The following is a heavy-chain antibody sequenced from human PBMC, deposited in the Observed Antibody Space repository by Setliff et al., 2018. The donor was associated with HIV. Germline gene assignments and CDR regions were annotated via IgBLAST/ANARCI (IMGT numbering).Heavy chain of an antibody. CDR3: ARETQQSYNIVTGYNYYYGIDV. Sequence: PSETLSLTCNVSGASISSYYWTWIRQSPGNRLEWLGYITDSVNTNYNPSLRRRVTISADPSKNQVSLRLRSVTAADTAVYYCARETQQSYNIVTGYNYYYGIDVWGQGTTVTVSS. CDR2: ITDSVNT. J-gene: IGHJ6*02. V-gene: IGHV4-59*01. D-gene: IGHD3-9*01. CDR1: GASISSYY.